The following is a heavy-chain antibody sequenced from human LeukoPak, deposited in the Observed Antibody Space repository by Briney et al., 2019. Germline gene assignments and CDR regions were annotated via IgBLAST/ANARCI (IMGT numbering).Heavy chain of an antibody. CDR3: ASLFRGYSGYDP. J-gene: IGHJ5*02. CDR1: GYTFTSYA. Sequence: ASVKVSCKASGYTFTSYAMNWVRQAPGQGLEWMGWINPNSGGTNYAQKFQGRVTMTRDTSISTAYMELSRLRSDDTAVYYCASLFRGYSGYDPWGQGTLVTVSS. V-gene: IGHV1-2*02. CDR2: INPNSGGT. D-gene: IGHD5-12*01.